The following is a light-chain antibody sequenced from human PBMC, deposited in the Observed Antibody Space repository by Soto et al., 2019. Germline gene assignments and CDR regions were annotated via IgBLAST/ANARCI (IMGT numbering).Light chain of an antibody. V-gene: IGKV3-20*01. CDR2: GAS. J-gene: IGKJ2*01. CDR1: QSVSSSY. Sequence: EIVLTQSPGTLSLSPGERATLSCRASQSVSSSYLAWYQQKPGQAPRLLIYGASSRATGIPDRFSGSGSGTDFTLTISRLEPDDFVLYYCHQYGSSPLYTFGQGTKLEIK. CDR3: HQYGSSPLYT.